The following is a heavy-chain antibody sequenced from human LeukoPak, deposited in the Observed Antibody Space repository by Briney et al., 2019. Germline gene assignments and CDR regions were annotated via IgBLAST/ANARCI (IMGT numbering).Heavy chain of an antibody. D-gene: IGHD6-19*01. V-gene: IGHV3-7*01. Sequence: PGGSLRLSCAASGFTFSTYWMTWVRQAPGKELEWVANIKEDGSEKYYVDSVKGRFTISRDNAKNSLFLQMNSLRVEDTAMYYCARRAVAGTADYWGQGTLVTVSS. CDR2: IKEDGSEK. CDR3: ARRAVAGTADY. CDR1: GFTFSTYW. J-gene: IGHJ4*02.